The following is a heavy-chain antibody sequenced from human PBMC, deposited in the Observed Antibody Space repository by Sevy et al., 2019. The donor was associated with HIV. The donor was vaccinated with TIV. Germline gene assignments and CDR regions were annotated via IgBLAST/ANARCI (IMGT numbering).Heavy chain of an antibody. Sequence: ASVKVSCKASGYTFTDYFMHWVRQAPGQGLEWMGWINPNSGGTTYAQKFQGRVTMTRDTSISTAYMELTRLRSDDTAVYYCARVLRSSSGTDYWGQGTLVIVSS. J-gene: IGHJ4*02. D-gene: IGHD6-6*01. CDR2: INPNSGGT. CDR3: ARVLRSSSGTDY. CDR1: GYTFTDYF. V-gene: IGHV1-2*02.